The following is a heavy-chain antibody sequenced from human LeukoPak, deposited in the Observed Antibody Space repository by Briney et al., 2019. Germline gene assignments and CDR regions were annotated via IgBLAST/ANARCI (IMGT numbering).Heavy chain of an antibody. D-gene: IGHD2-2*01. V-gene: IGHV3-11*04. CDR3: ARYCSSTSCYVRLDY. CDR2: ISSSGSTI. Sequence: GGSLRLSCAASGFTFSDYYMSLIRQAPGKGLEWVSYISSSGSTIYYADSVKGRFTISRDNAKNSLYLQMNSLRAEDTAVYYCARYCSSTSCYVRLDYWGQGTLVTVSS. CDR1: GFTFSDYY. J-gene: IGHJ4*02.